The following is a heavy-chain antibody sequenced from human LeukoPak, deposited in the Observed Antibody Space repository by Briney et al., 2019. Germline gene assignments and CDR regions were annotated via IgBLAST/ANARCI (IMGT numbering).Heavy chain of an antibody. J-gene: IGHJ4*02. V-gene: IGHV1-18*01. CDR3: ARDFFNFWSGYYTGGHPNVDY. Sequence: GASVKVSCKASGYTFTSYGISWVRQAPGQGLEWMGWISAYNGNTNYAQKLQGRVTMTTDTSTSTAYMELRSLRSDDTAVYYCARDFFNFWSGYYTGGHPNVDYWGQGTLVTVSS. CDR1: GYTFTSYG. CDR2: ISAYNGNT. D-gene: IGHD3-3*01.